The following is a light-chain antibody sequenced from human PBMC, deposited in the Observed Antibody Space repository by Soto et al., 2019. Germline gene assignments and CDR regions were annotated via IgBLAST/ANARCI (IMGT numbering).Light chain of an antibody. V-gene: IGKV1-33*01. CDR2: DAF. CDR3: QQYDNLPIT. J-gene: IGKJ5*01. Sequence: DIQMTQSPSSLSASVGDRVTITCQASQDISDSLNWYQLKPGKAPNLLIYDAFELETGAPSRFSGSRSGTDFALTIRNLQPEDIATYYCQQYDNLPITFGQGTRLDIK. CDR1: QDISDS.